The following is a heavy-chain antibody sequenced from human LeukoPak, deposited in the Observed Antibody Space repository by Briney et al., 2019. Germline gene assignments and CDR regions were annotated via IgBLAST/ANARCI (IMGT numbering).Heavy chain of an antibody. CDR2: IYPGDSDT. Sequence: GASLQISCKGSGSIFTSYWIGWVRQLPGKGLEWMGIIYPGDSDTRYSPSFQGQVTISADKSISTAYLQWSSLKASDTAMYYCARHRGSSGWYVVDYWGQGTLVTVSS. J-gene: IGHJ4*02. CDR3: ARHRGSSGWYVVDY. CDR1: GSIFTSYW. D-gene: IGHD6-19*01. V-gene: IGHV5-51*01.